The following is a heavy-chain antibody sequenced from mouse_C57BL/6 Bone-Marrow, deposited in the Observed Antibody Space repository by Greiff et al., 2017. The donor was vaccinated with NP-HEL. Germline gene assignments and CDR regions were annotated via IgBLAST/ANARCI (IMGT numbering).Heavy chain of an antibody. CDR3: ARQLMRYYGSSIDWYFDV. D-gene: IGHD1-1*01. Sequence: QVQLQQSGPELVKPGASVKISCKASGYAFSSSWMNWVKQRPGKGLEWIGRIYPGDGDTNYNGKFKGKATLTADKSSSTAYMQLSSLTSEDSAVYYCARQLMRYYGSSIDWYFDVWGTGTTVTVSS. CDR1: GYAFSSSW. J-gene: IGHJ1*03. CDR2: IYPGDGDT. V-gene: IGHV1-82*01.